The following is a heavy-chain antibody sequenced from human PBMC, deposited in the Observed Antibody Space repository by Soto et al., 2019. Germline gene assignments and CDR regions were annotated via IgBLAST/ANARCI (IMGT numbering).Heavy chain of an antibody. Sequence: QVQLVQSGAEVMKPGASVKVSCKASGYTFTTNGISWVRQAPGQGLEWMGWSSPDNGNTNYVEKFQGRVTMITDTPTRTAYMELRSLRSDDTAVYYCGRDVYHRATTGGSEFWGQGTVVTVPS. V-gene: IGHV1-18*01. J-gene: IGHJ4*02. CDR3: GRDVYHRATTGGSEF. CDR2: SSPDNGNT. D-gene: IGHD2-2*01. CDR1: GYTFTTNG.